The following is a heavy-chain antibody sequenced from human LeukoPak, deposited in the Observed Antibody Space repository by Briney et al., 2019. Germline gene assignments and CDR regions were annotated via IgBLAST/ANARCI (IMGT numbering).Heavy chain of an antibody. CDR1: GGSISSGDYY. Sequence: PSQTLSLTCTVSGGSISSGDYYWSWIRQPPGKGLEWIGYIYYSGSTYYNPSLKSRVTISMDTSKNQFSLKLSSVTAADTAVFYCARGLTPDYGVRDGNYFDYWGQGTLVTVSS. CDR2: IYYSGST. J-gene: IGHJ4*02. CDR3: ARGLTPDYGVRDGNYFDY. V-gene: IGHV4-30-4*01. D-gene: IGHD4-17*01.